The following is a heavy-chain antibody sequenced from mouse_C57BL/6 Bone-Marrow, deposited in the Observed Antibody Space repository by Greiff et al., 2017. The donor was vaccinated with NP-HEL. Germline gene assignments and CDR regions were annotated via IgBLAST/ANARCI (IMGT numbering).Heavy chain of an antibody. V-gene: IGHV14-4*01. D-gene: IGHD2-3*01. CDR3: TTWGYSAY. Sequence: VQLQQSGAELVRPGASVKLSCTASGFNIKDDYMHWVKQRTEQGLEWIGWIDPENGDTEYASKFQGQATITADTSSNTAYLQLSSLTSEDTAVYYCTTWGYSAYWGQGTLVTVSA. J-gene: IGHJ3*01. CDR2: IDPENGDT. CDR1: GFNIKDDY.